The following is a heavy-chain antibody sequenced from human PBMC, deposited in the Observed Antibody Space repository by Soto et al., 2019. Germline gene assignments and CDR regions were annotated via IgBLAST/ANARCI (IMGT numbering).Heavy chain of an antibody. D-gene: IGHD3-10*01. J-gene: IGHJ6*02. CDR2: ISSGSSYI. V-gene: IGHV3-21*06. CDR1: GFTFSSYN. Sequence: ESGGGLVKPGGSLRLSCAASGFTFSSYNMNWVRQAPGKGLEWVSSISSGSSYIYYADSVKGRFTISRDNAKNSLYLQMNSLRAEDTAVYYCARSSGGSGKLWNYYGMDVWGQGTTVTVSS. CDR3: ARSSGGSGKLWNYYGMDV.